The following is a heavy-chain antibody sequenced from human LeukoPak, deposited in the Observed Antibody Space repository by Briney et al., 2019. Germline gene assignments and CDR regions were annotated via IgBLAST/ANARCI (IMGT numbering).Heavy chain of an antibody. Sequence: PSETLSLTCAVSGGSISSGGYSWSWIRQPPGKGLEWIGYIYHSGSTYYNPSLKSRVTISVDRSKNQFSLKLSSVTAADTAVYYCARDSGYGMDVWGQGTTVTVSS. D-gene: IGHD3-10*01. CDR1: GGSISSGGYS. CDR2: IYHSGST. J-gene: IGHJ6*02. V-gene: IGHV4-30-2*01. CDR3: ARDSGYGMDV.